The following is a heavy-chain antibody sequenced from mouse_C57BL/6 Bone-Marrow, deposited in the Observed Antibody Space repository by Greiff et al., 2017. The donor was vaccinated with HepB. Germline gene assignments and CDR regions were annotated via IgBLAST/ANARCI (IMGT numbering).Heavy chain of an antibody. CDR2: IDPSDSYT. J-gene: IGHJ4*01. V-gene: IGHV1-69*01. D-gene: IGHD2-1*01. Sequence: QVQLQQPGAELVMPGASVKLSCKASGYTFTSYWMHWVKQRPGQGLEWIGEIDPSDSYTNYNQKFKGKSTLTVDKSSSTASMQLSSLTSRDSAVYYCARGPIYYGNYEGAMDYWGQGTSVTVSS. CDR1: GYTFTSYW. CDR3: ARGPIYYGNYEGAMDY.